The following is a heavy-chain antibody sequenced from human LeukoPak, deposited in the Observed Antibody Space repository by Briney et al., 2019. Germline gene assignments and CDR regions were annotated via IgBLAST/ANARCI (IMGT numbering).Heavy chain of an antibody. Sequence: SETLSLTCTVSGGSISSCGYYWSWIRQHPGKGLEWIGYIYYSGSTYYNPSLKSRVTISVDTSKNQFSLKLSSVTAADTAVYYCARYCSGGSCYSGGVDYWGQGTLVTVSS. CDR2: IYYSGST. CDR3: ARYCSGGSCYSGGVDY. V-gene: IGHV4-31*03. CDR1: GGSISSCGYY. J-gene: IGHJ4*02. D-gene: IGHD2-15*01.